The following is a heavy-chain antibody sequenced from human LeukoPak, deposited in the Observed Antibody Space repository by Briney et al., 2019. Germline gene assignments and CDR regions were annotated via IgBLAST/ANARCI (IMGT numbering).Heavy chain of an antibody. CDR3: ARTRGYSYGYNYYGMDV. V-gene: IGHV4-34*01. Sequence: SETLSLTCAVYGGSFSGYYWSWIRQPPGKGLEWIGEINHSGSTNYNPSLKSRVTISVDTSKNQFSLKLSSVTAADTAVYYCARTRGYSYGYNYYGMDVWGQGTTVTVSS. CDR2: INHSGST. J-gene: IGHJ6*02. CDR1: GGSFSGYY. D-gene: IGHD5-18*01.